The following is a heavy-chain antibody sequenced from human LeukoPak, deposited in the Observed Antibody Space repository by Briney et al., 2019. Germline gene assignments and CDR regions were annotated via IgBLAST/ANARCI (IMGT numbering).Heavy chain of an antibody. Sequence: SETLSLTCAVYGGSFSGYYWSWIRQPPGKGLEWIGEINHSGSTNYNPSLKSRVTISVDTSKNQFSLKLSSVTAADTAVHYCARGGSTSGWYRVYYFDYWGQGTLVTVSS. D-gene: IGHD6-19*01. CDR3: ARGGSTSGWYRVYYFDY. J-gene: IGHJ4*02. V-gene: IGHV4-34*01. CDR2: INHSGST. CDR1: GGSFSGYY.